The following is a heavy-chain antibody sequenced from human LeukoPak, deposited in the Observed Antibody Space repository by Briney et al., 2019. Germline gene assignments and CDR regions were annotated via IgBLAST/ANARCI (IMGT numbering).Heavy chain of an antibody. Sequence: PSETLSLTCTVSGGSISGYYWSWIRQPPGKGLEWIGYIYYSGSTNYNPSLKSRVTISVDTSKNQFSLKLSSVTAADTAVYYCAREGHLCSGGSCYWFDPWGQGTLVTVSS. J-gene: IGHJ5*02. CDR2: IYYSGST. V-gene: IGHV4-59*01. CDR1: GGSISGYY. CDR3: AREGHLCSGGSCYWFDP. D-gene: IGHD2-15*01.